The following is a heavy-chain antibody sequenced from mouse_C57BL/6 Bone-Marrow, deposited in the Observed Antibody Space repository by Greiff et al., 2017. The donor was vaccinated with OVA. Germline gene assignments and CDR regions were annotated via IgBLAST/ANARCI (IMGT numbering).Heavy chain of an antibody. CDR3: ARNHDGYHWYFDV. V-gene: IGHV2-2*01. CDR2: IWSGGST. D-gene: IGHD2-3*01. Sequence: VQLQQSGPGLVQPSQSLSITCTVSGFSLTSYGVHWVRQSPGKGLEWLGVIWSGGSTDYNAAFISRLSISKDNSKSQVFFKMNSLQADDTAIYYCARNHDGYHWYFDVWGTGTTVTVSS. CDR1: GFSLTSYG. J-gene: IGHJ1*03.